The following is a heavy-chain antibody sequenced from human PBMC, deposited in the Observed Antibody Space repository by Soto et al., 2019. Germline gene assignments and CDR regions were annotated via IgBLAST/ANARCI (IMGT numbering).Heavy chain of an antibody. CDR2: IYSGGST. D-gene: IGHD3-10*01. J-gene: IGHJ4*02. CDR1: GFTVSSNY. Sequence: PGGSLRLSCAASGFTVSSNYMSWVRQAPGKGLEWVSVIYSGGSTYYADSVKGRFTISRDNSKNTLYLQMNSLRAEDTAVYYCARDRSLYYGSGSYITDYWGQGTLVTVSS. CDR3: ARDRSLYYGSGSYITDY. V-gene: IGHV3-66*01.